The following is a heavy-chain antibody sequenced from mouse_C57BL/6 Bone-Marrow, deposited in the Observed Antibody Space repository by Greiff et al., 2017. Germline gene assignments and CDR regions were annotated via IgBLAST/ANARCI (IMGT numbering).Heavy chain of an antibody. CDR1: GYAFSSYW. Sequence: VKLQQSGAELVKPGASVKISCKASGYAFSSYWMNWVKQRPGKGLEWIGQIYPGDGDTNYNGKFKGKATLTADKSSSTAYMQLSSLTSEDSAVYFCARRGYDYGSSYFDYWGQGTTLTVSS. V-gene: IGHV1-80*01. CDR3: ARRGYDYGSSYFDY. J-gene: IGHJ2*01. CDR2: IYPGDGDT. D-gene: IGHD1-1*01.